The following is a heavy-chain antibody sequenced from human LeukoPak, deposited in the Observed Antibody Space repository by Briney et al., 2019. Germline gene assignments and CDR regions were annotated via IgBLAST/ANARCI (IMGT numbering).Heavy chain of an antibody. Sequence: PGGSLRLSCAASGFTFSSYGMHWVRQAPGKGLEWVAVISYDGSNKYYADSVKGRFTISRDNSKNTLYLQMNSLRAEDTAVYYCAKDGTINSSGYRLYFDYWGQGTLVTVSS. D-gene: IGHD3-22*01. CDR2: ISYDGSNK. J-gene: IGHJ4*02. V-gene: IGHV3-30*18. CDR1: GFTFSSYG. CDR3: AKDGTINSSGYRLYFDY.